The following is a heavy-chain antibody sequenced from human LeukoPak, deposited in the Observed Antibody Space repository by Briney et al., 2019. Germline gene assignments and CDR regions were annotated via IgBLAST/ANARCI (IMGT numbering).Heavy chain of an antibody. V-gene: IGHV4-4*07. CDR3: ARVFVVVPAAMPDGWFDP. D-gene: IGHD2-2*01. J-gene: IGHJ5*02. Sequence: SETLSLTCTVSGGSISSYYWSWIRQPPGRGLEWIGRIYTSGSTNYNPSLESRVTMSVDTSKNQFSLRLSSVTAADTAVYYCARVFVVVPAAMPDGWFDPWGQGTLVTVSP. CDR2: IYTSGST. CDR1: GGSISSYY.